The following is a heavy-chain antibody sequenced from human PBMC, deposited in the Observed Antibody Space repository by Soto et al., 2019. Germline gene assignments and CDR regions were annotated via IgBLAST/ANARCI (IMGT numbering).Heavy chain of an antibody. J-gene: IGHJ4*02. Sequence: QVQLEQSGPEVKRPGTSGKVSCQASGGAFGRYSVSWVRQAPGQGLAWIGGVIPVFNTSNYSLKFQGRVAISADESTSTVFMELRSLRSEDTALYYWERGDEMTAVTILEYWGQGTLVTVSS. CDR1: GGAFGRYS. D-gene: IGHD3-3*01. CDR2: VIPVFNTS. V-gene: IGHV1-69*01. CDR3: ERGDEMTAVTILEY.